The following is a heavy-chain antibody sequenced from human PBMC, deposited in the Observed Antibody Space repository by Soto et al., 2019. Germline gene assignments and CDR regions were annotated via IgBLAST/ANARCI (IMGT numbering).Heavy chain of an antibody. CDR2: ISHSGGS. J-gene: IGHJ4*02. V-gene: IGHV4-4*07. Sequence: PSETLSLTCSVSGASITSYYWSWIRQPSGKGLEWIGRISHSGGSNSNPSLKSRVTMPVDTSNNQFSLKLSSLTAADTAVYYCARHYGDSVWGQGILVTVS. D-gene: IGHD4-17*01. CDR3: ARHYGDSV. CDR1: GASITSYY.